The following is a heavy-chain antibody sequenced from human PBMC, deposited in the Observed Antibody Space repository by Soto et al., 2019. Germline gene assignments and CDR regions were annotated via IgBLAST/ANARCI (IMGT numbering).Heavy chain of an antibody. V-gene: IGHV4-59*01. Sequence: SETLSLTCTVSGGSISSYYWSWIRQPPGKGLEWIGYIYYSGSTNYNPSLKSRVTISVDTSKNQFSLKLSSVTAADTAVYYCARYYGGNIDYWGQGTLVTVSS. CDR3: ARYYGGNIDY. CDR2: IYYSGST. D-gene: IGHD4-17*01. CDR1: GGSISSYY. J-gene: IGHJ4*02.